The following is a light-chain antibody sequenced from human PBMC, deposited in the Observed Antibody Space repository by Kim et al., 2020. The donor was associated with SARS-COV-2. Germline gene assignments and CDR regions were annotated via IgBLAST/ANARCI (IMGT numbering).Light chain of an antibody. V-gene: IGKV3-20*01. Sequence: EIVLTQSPGTLSLSQGERATLSCRASQSVSSSYLAWYQHKPGQAPRLLIYGASSRATGIPDRFSGSGSGTDFTLTISRLEPEDLAVYFCQQYGASVTFGGGTKVDIK. CDR2: GAS. CDR3: QQYGASVT. J-gene: IGKJ4*01. CDR1: QSVSSSY.